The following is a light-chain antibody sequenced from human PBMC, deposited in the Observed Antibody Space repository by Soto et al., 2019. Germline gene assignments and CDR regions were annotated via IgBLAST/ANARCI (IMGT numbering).Light chain of an antibody. CDR3: RSYAGSNILVV. CDR1: SSDVGGYNY. V-gene: IGLV2-8*01. J-gene: IGLJ2*01. CDR2: EVS. Sequence: QSALTQPPSASGSPGQSVTISCTGTSSDVGGYNYVSWYQQHPGKAPKLMIYEVSKRPSGVPDRFSGSKSGNTASLTVSGLQAEDEADYYCRSYAGSNILVVFGGGTQLTVL.